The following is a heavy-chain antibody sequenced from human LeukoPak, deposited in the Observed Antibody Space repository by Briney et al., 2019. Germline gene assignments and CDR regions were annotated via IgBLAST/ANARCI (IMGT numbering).Heavy chain of an antibody. J-gene: IGHJ4*02. CDR3: ATLSDYYDSSGYYRDGLPFDY. CDR1: GYALTELS. CDR2: FDPEDGET. V-gene: IGHV1-24*01. Sequence: ASVKVSCKVSGYALTELSMHWVRQAPGKGLEWMGGFDPEDGETIYAQKFQGRVTMTEDTSTDTAYMELSSLRSEDTAVYYCATLSDYYDSSGYYRDGLPFDYWGQGTLVTVSS. D-gene: IGHD3-22*01.